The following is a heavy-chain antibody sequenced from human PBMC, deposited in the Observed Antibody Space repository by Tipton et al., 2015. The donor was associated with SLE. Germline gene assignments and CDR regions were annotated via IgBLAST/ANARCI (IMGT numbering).Heavy chain of an antibody. CDR1: GGTFSSYA. J-gene: IGHJ4*02. Sequence: QLVQSGAEVKTPGSSVKVSCKASGGTFSSYAINWVRQAPGRGLEWMGGIIPIFGTANYAQKLQGRVTITTDESTSTAYMELSSLRFEDTAVYYCARGVHSDCSGGSCYLHYWGQGTLVTVSS. CDR2: IIPIFGTA. D-gene: IGHD2-15*01. V-gene: IGHV1-69*05. CDR3: ARGVHSDCSGGSCYLHY.